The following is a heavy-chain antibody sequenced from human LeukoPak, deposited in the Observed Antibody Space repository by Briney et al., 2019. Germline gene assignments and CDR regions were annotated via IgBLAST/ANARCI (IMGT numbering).Heavy chain of an antibody. CDR1: GFTFSSYG. V-gene: IGHV3-74*01. CDR2: IESNGLA. J-gene: IGHJ4*02. Sequence: PGGSLRLSCAASGFTFSSYGMHWVRQTPGKGLMWVSRIESNGLALYADSVRDRFTISRDNAKNTVYLQMNSLRADDTAMYYCARGAKRTLYDFWSGYSDVPTLYWGQGTLVTVSS. D-gene: IGHD3-3*01. CDR3: ARGAKRTLYDFWSGYSDVPTLY.